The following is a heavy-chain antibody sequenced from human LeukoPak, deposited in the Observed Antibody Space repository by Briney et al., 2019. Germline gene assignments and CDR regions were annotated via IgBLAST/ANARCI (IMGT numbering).Heavy chain of an antibody. D-gene: IGHD4-17*01. J-gene: IGHJ4*02. V-gene: IGHV3-30*18. CDR1: GFTFSSYG. CDR2: ISYGGSNK. CDR3: AKDPTTVTTFLDY. Sequence: PGRSLRLSCAASGFTFSSYGMHWVRQAPGKGLEWVAVISYGGSNKYYADSVKGRFTISRDNSKNTLYLQMNSLRAEDTAVYYCAKDPTTVTTFLDYWGQGTLVTVSS.